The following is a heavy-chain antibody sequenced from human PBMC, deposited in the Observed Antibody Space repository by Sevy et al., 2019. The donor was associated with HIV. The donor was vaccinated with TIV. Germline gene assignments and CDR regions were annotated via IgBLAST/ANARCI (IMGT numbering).Heavy chain of an antibody. CDR3: ARARGMPHYYSGMDV. CDR1: GYSFSTYW. CDR2: IFPDDSDI. V-gene: IGHV5-51*01. Sequence: GESLKISCKGSGYSFSTYWIAWVRQMPGKGLEWMGIIFPDDSDIRYSPSYQGQVTISADNSISTAYLQWSSLKASDTATYYCARARGMPHYYSGMDVWGQGTTVTVSS. J-gene: IGHJ6*02. D-gene: IGHD1-26*01.